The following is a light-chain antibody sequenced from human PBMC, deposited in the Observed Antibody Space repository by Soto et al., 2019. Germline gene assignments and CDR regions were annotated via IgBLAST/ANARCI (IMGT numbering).Light chain of an antibody. Sequence: EILLTHAPAGLCVSPGGGATVSWRASQSISDHLAWYQHKPGQARRLLIYGASTRATGIPARFSGSGSGTEFTLIISSLQPDDFAPYYCQKYDSWPWTFGQGTKVDIK. CDR1: QSISDH. J-gene: IGKJ1*01. CDR3: QKYDSWPWT. V-gene: IGKV3-15*01. CDR2: GAS.